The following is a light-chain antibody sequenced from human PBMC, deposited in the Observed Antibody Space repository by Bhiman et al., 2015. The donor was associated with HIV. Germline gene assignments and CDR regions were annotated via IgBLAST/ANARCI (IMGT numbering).Light chain of an antibody. J-gene: IGLJ2*01. V-gene: IGLV2-14*03. CDR2: DVS. Sequence: QSALTQPASVSGSPGQSITISCTGTSSDVGGYKYVSWYQQHPGKAPKLVLYDVSERPSGVSNRFSGSKSGNTASLTISGLQDEDEADYYCSSYGGTTNWGAFGGGTKLTVL. CDR3: SSYGGTTNWGA. CDR1: SSDVGGYKY.